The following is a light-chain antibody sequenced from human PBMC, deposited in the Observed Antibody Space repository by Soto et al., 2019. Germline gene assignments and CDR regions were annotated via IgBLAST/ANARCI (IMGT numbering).Light chain of an antibody. Sequence: EIVLTQSPGTLSLSPGERATLSCRASQSVSNNYLAWYQQKPGQAPRLLIYGASNRATGIPDRFSGSGSGTHFTLTITSPEPEDFAVYYCQQYGSSGTFGQGTKVDIK. CDR1: QSVSNNY. V-gene: IGKV3-20*01. J-gene: IGKJ1*01. CDR3: QQYGSSGT. CDR2: GAS.